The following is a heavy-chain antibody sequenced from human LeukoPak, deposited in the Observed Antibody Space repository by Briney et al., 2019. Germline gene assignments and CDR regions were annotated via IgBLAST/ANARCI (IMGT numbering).Heavy chain of an antibody. CDR2: INSYSGGT. Sequence: ASVKVSCKASGYTFTGYYMHWVRQAPGQGLEWMVWINSYSGGTNYAQKFHGRVTMTRDTSITTGYMELSGLKSDDTAVYYCARRGYGSGSYEDYWGQGTLVTVSS. D-gene: IGHD3-10*01. CDR3: ARRGYGSGSYEDY. J-gene: IGHJ4*02. V-gene: IGHV1-2*02. CDR1: GYTFTGYY.